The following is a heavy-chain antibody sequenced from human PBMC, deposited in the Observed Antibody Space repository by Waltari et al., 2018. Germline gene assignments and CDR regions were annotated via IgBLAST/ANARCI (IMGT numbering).Heavy chain of an antibody. Sequence: EVQLVESGGGLVKPGGSLRLSCATPASPFSNYVMPWVRQAPGKVLEWVASMTSTSGYIYYLDSVKGRFTISRDNAKDSLYLQMNSLRVEDTAVYYCAREADYWSGTYYYYYMDVWGKGTTVTVSS. J-gene: IGHJ6*03. V-gene: IGHV3-21*02. CDR3: AREADYWSGTYYYYYMDV. CDR2: MTSTSGYI. CDR1: ASPFSNYV. D-gene: IGHD3-3*01.